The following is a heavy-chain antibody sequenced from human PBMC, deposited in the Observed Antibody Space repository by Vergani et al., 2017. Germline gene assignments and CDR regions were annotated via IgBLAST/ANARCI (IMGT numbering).Heavy chain of an antibody. CDR1: GFTFSSYA. CDR2: IYYSGST. Sequence: QVQLVESGGGVVQPGRSLRLSCAASGFTFSSYAMHWIRQPPGKGLEWIGSIYYSGSTYYNPSLKSRVTISVDTSKNQFSLKLSSVTAADTAVYYCARGGRSWQWLPKAPYYYGMDVWGQGTTVTVSS. V-gene: IGHV4-39*07. CDR3: ARGGRSWQWLPKAPYYYGMDV. J-gene: IGHJ6*02. D-gene: IGHD6-19*01.